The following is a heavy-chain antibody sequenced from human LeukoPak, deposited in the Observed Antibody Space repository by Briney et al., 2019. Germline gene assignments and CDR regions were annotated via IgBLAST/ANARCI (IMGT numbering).Heavy chain of an antibody. D-gene: IGHD3-22*01. CDR3: AKAQAYYYDSKFDY. CDR1: GFTFSSYA. CDR2: ISGSGGST. V-gene: IGHV3-23*01. J-gene: IGHJ4*02. Sequence: PGGSLRLSCAASGFTFSSYAMSWVRQAPGKGLEWVSAISGSGGSTYYADSVKGRFTISRDNSKNTLYLQMNSLRAKDTAVYYCAKAQAYYYDSKFDYWGQGTLVTVSS.